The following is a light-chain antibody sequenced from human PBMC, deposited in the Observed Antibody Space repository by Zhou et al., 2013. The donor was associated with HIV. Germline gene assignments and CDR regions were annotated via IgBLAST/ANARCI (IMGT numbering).Light chain of an antibody. Sequence: EIVLTQSPDTLSLSPGEGATLSCRASQSVNTDNVAWYQQKPGQAPRLLIYGASSRATGIPDRFSGSGSGTDFTLTITRLEPEDFALYYCQQYNSWPWTFGQGTKVEIK. CDR2: GAS. V-gene: IGKV3-20*01. CDR1: QSVNTDN. J-gene: IGKJ1*01. CDR3: QQYNSWPWT.